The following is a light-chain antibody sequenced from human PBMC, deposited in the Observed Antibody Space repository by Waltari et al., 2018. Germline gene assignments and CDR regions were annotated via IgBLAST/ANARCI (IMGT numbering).Light chain of an antibody. J-gene: IGKJ1*01. Sequence: EIVLTQSPGTLSLSPGERATLSCRASQSVGKFLAWYQKKPGQAPRPLIYDASSRATGIPDRFSGSGFGTDFSLTISRLEPEDFAVYYCQHYVRLPVSFGQGTKVGIK. CDR2: DAS. CDR1: QSVGKF. V-gene: IGKV3-20*01. CDR3: QHYVRLPVS.